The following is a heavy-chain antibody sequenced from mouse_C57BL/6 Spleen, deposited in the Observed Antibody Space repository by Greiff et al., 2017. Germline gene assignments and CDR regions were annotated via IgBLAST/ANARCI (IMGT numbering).Heavy chain of an antibody. CDR3: AREGTVVPWDY. CDR2: ISSDGSN. J-gene: IGHJ4*01. V-gene: IGHV3-6*01. D-gene: IGHD1-1*01. Sequence: EVQLQQSGPSLVKPSQSLSLTCSVTGYSITSGYYWNWIRQFPGNKLEWMGYISSDGSNNYNPSLKNRISITRDTSKNQFFLKLKSVTTEDKATYYCAREGTVVPWDYWGQGTSVTVSS. CDR1: GYSITSGYY.